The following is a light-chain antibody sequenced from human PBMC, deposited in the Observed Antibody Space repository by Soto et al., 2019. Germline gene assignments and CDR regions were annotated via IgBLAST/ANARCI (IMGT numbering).Light chain of an antibody. CDR1: QGIRND. J-gene: IGKJ1*01. CDR3: LQDYNYPWT. Sequence: AIQMTQSPSSLSASLGDRFTITCRASQGIRNDLGWYQQKPGKAPKLLIYAASSLQSGVPSRFSGSGSGTDFTLTISSLQPEDFATYYCLQDYNYPWTFGQGTKVDI. CDR2: AAS. V-gene: IGKV1-6*01.